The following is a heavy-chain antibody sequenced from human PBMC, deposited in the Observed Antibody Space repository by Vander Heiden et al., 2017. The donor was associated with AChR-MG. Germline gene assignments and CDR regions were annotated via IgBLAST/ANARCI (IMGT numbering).Heavy chain of an antibody. CDR1: GFTFSSYA. V-gene: IGHV3-23*01. Sequence: EVQLLESGGGLVQPGGSLRLSCAASGFTFSSYAMSWVRQAPGKGLDWVSAISGIGGSTYYADSVKGRFTISRDNSKNTLYLQMNSLRAEDTAVYYCAKDQGMVRGVIITYYFDYWGQGTLVTVSS. CDR3: AKDQGMVRGVIITYYFDY. J-gene: IGHJ4*02. D-gene: IGHD3-10*01. CDR2: ISGIGGST.